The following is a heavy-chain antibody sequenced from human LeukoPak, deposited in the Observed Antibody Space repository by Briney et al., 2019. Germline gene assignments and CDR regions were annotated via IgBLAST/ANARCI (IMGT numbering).Heavy chain of an antibody. CDR2: IYPADSDT. D-gene: IGHD5-18*01. CDR1: GYTFTNHW. CDR3: ARRRDTAMDY. V-gene: IGHV5-51*01. Sequence: KGGESLKISCQGSGYTFTNHWIAWVRQMPGKGLEWMGIIYPADSDTKYSPSFQGYVTISADKSINTAYLQWSSLKATDTAIYYCARRRDTAMDYWGQGTLVTVSS. J-gene: IGHJ4*02.